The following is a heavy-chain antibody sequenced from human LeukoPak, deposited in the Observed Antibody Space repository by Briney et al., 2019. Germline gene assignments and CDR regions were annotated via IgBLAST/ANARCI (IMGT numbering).Heavy chain of an antibody. CDR1: GYTFTGYY. D-gene: IGHD6-19*01. CDR3: ARLGSSGWYFIDY. V-gene: IGHV1-2*02. J-gene: IGHJ4*02. Sequence: ASVKVSCKASGYTFTGYYMHWVRQAPGQGLEWMGWINPNSGGTNYAQKFQGRVTMTRDTSISTAYMELSRLRSDDTAVYYCARLGSSGWYFIDYWGQGTLVTVSS. CDR2: INPNSGGT.